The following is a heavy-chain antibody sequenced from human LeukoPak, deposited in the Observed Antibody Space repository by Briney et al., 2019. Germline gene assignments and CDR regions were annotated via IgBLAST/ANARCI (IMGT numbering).Heavy chain of an antibody. CDR1: GFTFSSYG. CDR3: AKMRPSSGWCYDY. Sequence: GGTLRLSCAASGFTFSSYGMSWVRQAPGKGLEWVPAISGSGSSTYYADSVKGRFTISRDNSKNTLYLQMNSLRAEDTAVYYCAKMRPSSGWCYDYWGQGTLVTVSS. D-gene: IGHD6-19*01. J-gene: IGHJ4*02. V-gene: IGHV3-23*01. CDR2: ISGSGSST.